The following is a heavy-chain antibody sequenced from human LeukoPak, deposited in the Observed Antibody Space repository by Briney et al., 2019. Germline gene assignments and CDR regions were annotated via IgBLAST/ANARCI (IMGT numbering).Heavy chain of an antibody. J-gene: IGHJ4*02. Sequence: GGSLRLSCAASGFTFSHFWMSWVRQAPGKGLEWVAYIKKTGSETYYVDSVKGRFTITRDNTRNSLFLQMYSLRAEDTAVYFCARGRYWGQGTLVTVSS. CDR3: ARGRY. CDR2: IKKTGSET. V-gene: IGHV3-7*04. CDR1: GFTFSHFW.